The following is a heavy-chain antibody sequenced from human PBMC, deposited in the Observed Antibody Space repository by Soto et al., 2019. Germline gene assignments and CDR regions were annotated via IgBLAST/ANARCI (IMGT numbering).Heavy chain of an antibody. Sequence: QVQLQQWGAGLLKPSETLSLTCAVYGGSFSGYYWSWVRQPPGKGLEWIGEIERGGSTNYNPSLKSRVAISVDTSKNQLSLKVNSVTAADTAVYYCARGYGSGSYWAYWGQGTLVTVSS. CDR2: IERGGST. CDR3: ARGYGSGSYWAY. D-gene: IGHD3-10*01. J-gene: IGHJ4*02. CDR1: GGSFSGYY. V-gene: IGHV4-34*02.